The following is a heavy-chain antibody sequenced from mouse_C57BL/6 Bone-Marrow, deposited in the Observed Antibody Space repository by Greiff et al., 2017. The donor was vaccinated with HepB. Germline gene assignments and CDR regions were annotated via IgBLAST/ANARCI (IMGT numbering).Heavy chain of an antibody. D-gene: IGHD2-4*01. CDR2: IDPSDSYT. CDR1: GYTFTSYW. CDR3: ARGPFIYYDYDGGDY. J-gene: IGHJ2*01. V-gene: IGHV1-69*01. Sequence: VQLQQPGAELVMPGASVKLSCKASGYTFTSYWMHWVKQRPGQGLEWIGEIDPSDSYTNYNQKFKGKSTLTVDKSSSTAYMQLSSLTSEDSAVYDCARGPFIYYDYDGGDYWGQGTTLTVSS.